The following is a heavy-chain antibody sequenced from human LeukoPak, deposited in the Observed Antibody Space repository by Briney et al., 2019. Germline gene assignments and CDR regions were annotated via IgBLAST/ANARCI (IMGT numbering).Heavy chain of an antibody. Sequence: GGSLRLSCAASGFTFSDYYMGWIRQAPGKGLEWVSYISSSGSTIYYADSVKGRFTISRDNSKNTLYLQMNSLGAEDTAVYYCAKYCSSTSCANEYFQHWGQGTLVTVSS. CDR1: GFTFSDYY. CDR2: ISSSGSTI. J-gene: IGHJ1*01. V-gene: IGHV3-11*01. D-gene: IGHD2-2*01. CDR3: AKYCSSTSCANEYFQH.